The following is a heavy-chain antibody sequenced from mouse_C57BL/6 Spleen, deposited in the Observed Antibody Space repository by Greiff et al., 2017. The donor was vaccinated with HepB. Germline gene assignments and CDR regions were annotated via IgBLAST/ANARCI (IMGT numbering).Heavy chain of an antibody. J-gene: IGHJ4*01. Sequence: QVQLQQSGAELVRPGTSVKLSCKASGYTFTSYWMHWVKQRPGQGLEWIGVIDPSDSYTNYNQKFKGKATLTVDTSSSTAYMQLSSLTSEDSAVYYCARPTVVATDAMDYWGQGTSVTVSS. CDR2: IDPSDSYT. CDR1: GYTFTSYW. V-gene: IGHV1-59*01. D-gene: IGHD1-1*01. CDR3: ARPTVVATDAMDY.